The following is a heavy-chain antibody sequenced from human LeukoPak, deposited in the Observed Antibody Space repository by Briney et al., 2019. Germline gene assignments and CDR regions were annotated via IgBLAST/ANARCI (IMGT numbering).Heavy chain of an antibody. CDR1: GDSISSGGYH. J-gene: IGHJ5*02. Sequence: SETLSLTCTVSGDSISSGGYHWTWIRQHPGKGLERIGYISYSGSTYYNPSLKSRVNISMDTSKNQFSLSLTSVTAADTAVYYCARDYGDYFCWFDPWGQGTLVTVSS. CDR3: ARDYGDYFCWFDP. CDR2: ISYSGST. D-gene: IGHD4-17*01. V-gene: IGHV4-31*03.